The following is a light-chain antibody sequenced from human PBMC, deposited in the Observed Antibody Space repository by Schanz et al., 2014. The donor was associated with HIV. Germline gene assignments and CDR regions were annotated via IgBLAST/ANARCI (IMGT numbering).Light chain of an antibody. Sequence: DIHMTQSPSSLSASVGDRVTITCPASHDINNYLNWYQQKPGQAPKLLIYDGSSLEIGVPSRFSGSGSGTHFTFTVSSLQPEDIATYYCQHYDNFPYTFGQGTKLHIK. CDR2: DGS. J-gene: IGKJ2*01. CDR3: QHYDNFPYT. CDR1: HDINNY. V-gene: IGKV1-33*01.